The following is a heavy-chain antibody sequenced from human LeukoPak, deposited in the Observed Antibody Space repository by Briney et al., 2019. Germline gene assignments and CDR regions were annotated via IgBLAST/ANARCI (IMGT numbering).Heavy chain of an antibody. Sequence: GASVKVSCKASRGTFSSYAISWVRQAPGQGLEWMGGIIPIFGTANYAQKFQGRVTITADESTSTAYMELSSLRSEDTAVYYCARPPAPDYGDLYVFDYWGQGTLVTVSS. V-gene: IGHV1-69*13. CDR1: RGTFSSYA. D-gene: IGHD4-17*01. CDR2: IIPIFGTA. J-gene: IGHJ4*02. CDR3: ARPPAPDYGDLYVFDY.